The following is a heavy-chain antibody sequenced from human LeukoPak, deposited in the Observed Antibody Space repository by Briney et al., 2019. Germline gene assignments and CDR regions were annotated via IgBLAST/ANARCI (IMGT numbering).Heavy chain of an antibody. D-gene: IGHD2-15*01. J-gene: IGHJ5*02. CDR3: ARVSDVVVLNWFGP. Sequence: SETLSLTCAVYGGSFSGYYWSWIRQPPGKGLEWIGEINHSGSTNYNPSLKSRVTISVDTSKNQFSLKLSSVTAADTAVYYCARVSDVVVLNWFGPWGQGTLVTVSS. CDR2: INHSGST. V-gene: IGHV4-34*01. CDR1: GGSFSGYY.